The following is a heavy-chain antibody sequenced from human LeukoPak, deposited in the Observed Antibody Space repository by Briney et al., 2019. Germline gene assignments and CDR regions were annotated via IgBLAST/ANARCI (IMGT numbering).Heavy chain of an antibody. D-gene: IGHD1-7*01. CDR1: GYTFTSYD. Sequence: ASVKVSCKASGYTFTSYDINWVRQPTGQGLEWMGWMNPNSGNTGYAQKLQGRVTMTTDTSTSTAYMELRSLRSDDTTVYYCARASYAWNYFPLYYYYMDVWGKGTTVTVSS. CDR3: ARASYAWNYFPLYYYYMDV. J-gene: IGHJ6*03. CDR2: MNPNSGNT. V-gene: IGHV1-8*01.